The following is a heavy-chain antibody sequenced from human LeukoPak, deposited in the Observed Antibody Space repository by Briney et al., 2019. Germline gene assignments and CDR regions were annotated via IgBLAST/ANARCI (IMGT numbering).Heavy chain of an antibody. J-gene: IGHJ4*02. D-gene: IGHD2-21*01. CDR2: ISYHGSNK. Sequence: GGSLRLSCAASGFTFSSYVMHWVRQAPGKGLEWVAIISYHGSNKYYTDSVKGRFTISRDNSKNTLYLQMDSLRSEDTAVYYCARDFFPIVESSRYEIGYWGQGTLVTVSS. CDR3: ARDFFPIVESSRYEIGY. V-gene: IGHV3-30*03. CDR1: GFTFSSYV.